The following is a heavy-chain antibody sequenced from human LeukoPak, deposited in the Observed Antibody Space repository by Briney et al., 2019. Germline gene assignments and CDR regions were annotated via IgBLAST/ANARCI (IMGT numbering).Heavy chain of an antibody. CDR1: GFTFSSYS. D-gene: IGHD6-19*01. Sequence: PGGSLRLSCAASGFTFSSYSMSWVRQAPGKGLEWVSSITSSSSHIYYADSVKGRFTISRDNAKKSVYLQMNSLRAEDTAVYYCARGSTYSSGWYTGFDYWGQGTLVTVSS. CDR2: ITSSSSHI. J-gene: IGHJ4*02. V-gene: IGHV3-21*01. CDR3: ARGSTYSSGWYTGFDY.